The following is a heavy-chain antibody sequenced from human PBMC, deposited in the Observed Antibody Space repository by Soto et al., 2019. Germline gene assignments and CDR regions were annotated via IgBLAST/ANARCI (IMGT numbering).Heavy chain of an antibody. D-gene: IGHD3-3*01. CDR3: ARQIGDDPFDI. V-gene: IGHV4-4*09. J-gene: IGHJ3*02. CDR1: GGSISTYY. Sequence: TSETLSLTCTVSGGSISTYYWNWIRQSPGKGLEWIGYIYRTGSTHYNPSLNSRAAISLGTSRNQFSLQLNSVTAADTAVYFCARQIGDDPFDIWGQGTMVTVSS. CDR2: IYRTGST.